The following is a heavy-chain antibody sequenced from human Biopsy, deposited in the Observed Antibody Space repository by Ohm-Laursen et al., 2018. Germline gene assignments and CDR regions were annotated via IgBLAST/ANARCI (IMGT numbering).Heavy chain of an antibody. J-gene: IGHJ6*02. CDR2: ISETSSHI. CDR1: GFSVSSYD. CDR3: ARDSSRRAREGGMDV. D-gene: IGHD6-6*01. Sequence: SLRLSCAAAGFSVSSYDMNWVRQAPGKGLEWISYISETSSHIYDADSVRGRFTVARDIAKNSLYLQLNSLRVEGTAVYYCARDSSRRAREGGMDVWGQGTTATVSS. V-gene: IGHV3-21*01.